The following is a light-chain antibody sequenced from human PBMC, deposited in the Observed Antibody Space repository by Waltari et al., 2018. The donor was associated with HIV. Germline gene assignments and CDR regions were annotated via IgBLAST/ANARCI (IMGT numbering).Light chain of an antibody. CDR3: QHYASASFT. CDR1: QSVSSNS. CDR2: GAS. J-gene: IGKJ3*01. Sequence: EIVLTQSPGTLSLSPGDRATLSCRASQSVSSNSLVWYQHKPGQAPRVLIYGASSRATGIPDRFSGSGSGTDFTLTISRLEPEDFAVYYCQHYASASFTFGPGTKVDIK. V-gene: IGKV3-20*01.